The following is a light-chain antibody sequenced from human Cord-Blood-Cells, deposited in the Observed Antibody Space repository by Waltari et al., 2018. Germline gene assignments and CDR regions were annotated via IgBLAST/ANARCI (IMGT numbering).Light chain of an antibody. V-gene: IGLV2-14*01. CDR2: DVS. Sequence: QSALTQPASVSGSPGQSITISCTGTSSDVGGYNYVSWYQQHPGKAPNLMIYDVSKRASGGSSRFSGPKSGNPAYLTIAGLQAEDEADYYCSSYTSSSTWVFGGGTKLAVL. CDR3: SSYTSSSTWV. CDR1: SSDVGGYNY. J-gene: IGLJ3*02.